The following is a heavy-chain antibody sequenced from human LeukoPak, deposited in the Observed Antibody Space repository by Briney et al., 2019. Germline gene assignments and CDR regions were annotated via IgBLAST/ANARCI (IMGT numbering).Heavy chain of an antibody. CDR2: ISSSSSTI. V-gene: IGHV3-48*01. J-gene: IGHJ4*02. CDR3: AKDFVLRYFDWLFSPFDY. Sequence: GGSLRLSCAASGFTFSSYSMNWVRQAPGKGLEWVSYISSSSSTIYYADSVKGRFTISRDNSKNTLYLQMNSLRAEDTAVYYCAKDFVLRYFDWLFSPFDYWGQGTLVTVSS. D-gene: IGHD3-9*01. CDR1: GFTFSSYS.